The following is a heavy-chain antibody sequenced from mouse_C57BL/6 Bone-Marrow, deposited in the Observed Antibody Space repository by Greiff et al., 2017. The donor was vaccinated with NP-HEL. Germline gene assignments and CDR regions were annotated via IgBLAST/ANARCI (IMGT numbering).Heavy chain of an antibody. Sequence: EVQLQQSGAELVRPGASVKLSCTASGFNIKDDYMHWVKQRPEQGLEWIGWIDPENGDTEYASKFQGKATITADTSSNTAYLQLSSLTSEDTAVYYCTTPSYGSSVAWFAYWGQGTLVTVSA. CDR2: IDPENGDT. V-gene: IGHV14-4*01. CDR1: GFNIKDDY. J-gene: IGHJ3*01. D-gene: IGHD1-1*01. CDR3: TTPSYGSSVAWFAY.